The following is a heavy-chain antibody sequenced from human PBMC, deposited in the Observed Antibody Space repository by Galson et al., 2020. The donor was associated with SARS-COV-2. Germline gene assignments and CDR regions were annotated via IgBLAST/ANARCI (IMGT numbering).Heavy chain of an antibody. Sequence: SETLSPTCIASGGSFSSYSWSWIRQPQGTGLEWMGYIYYSGSTTYNPSLKSRVTISVDTSKNQFSLKLSSVTAADTAMYYCASVVDYYYYGMDVWGQGTTVTVSS. J-gene: IGHJ6*02. CDR3: ASVVDYYYYGMDV. V-gene: IGHV4-59*08. D-gene: IGHD2-15*01. CDR2: IYYSGST. CDR1: GGSFSSYS.